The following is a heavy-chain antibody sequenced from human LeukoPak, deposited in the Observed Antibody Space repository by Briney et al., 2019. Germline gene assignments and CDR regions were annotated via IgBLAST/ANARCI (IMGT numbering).Heavy chain of an antibody. CDR3: ARSEYYYGSGSYYSDY. Sequence: SETLSLTCAVYGGSFSGYYWSWIRQPPGKGLEWIGEINHSGSTNYNPSRKSRVTISVDTSKNQFSLKLSSVTAADTAVYYCARSEYYYGSGSYYSDYWGQGTLVTVSS. V-gene: IGHV4-34*01. CDR2: INHSGST. J-gene: IGHJ4*02. D-gene: IGHD3-10*01. CDR1: GGSFSGYY.